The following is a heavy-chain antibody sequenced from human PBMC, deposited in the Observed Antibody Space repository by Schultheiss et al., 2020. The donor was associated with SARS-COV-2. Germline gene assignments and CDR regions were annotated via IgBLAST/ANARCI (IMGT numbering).Heavy chain of an antibody. D-gene: IGHD4-23*01. CDR3: ARSGGNSYYFDY. CDR1: GFTFSSYG. CDR2: LWYDGSTQ. V-gene: IGHV3-33*08. Sequence: GGSLRLSCAASGFTFSSYGMHWVRQAPGKGLEWVAVLWYDGSTQYYADSVKGRFTVSRDKSKNTLYLQMNSLRAEDTAVYYCARSGGNSYYFDYWGQGTLVTVSS. J-gene: IGHJ4*02.